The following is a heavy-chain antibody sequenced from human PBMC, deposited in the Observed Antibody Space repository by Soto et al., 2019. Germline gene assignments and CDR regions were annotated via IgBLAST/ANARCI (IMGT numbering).Heavy chain of an antibody. CDR3: ARGLITGSRNPGGWYFFDS. Sequence: SETLSLTCDVYDGSFRGYIWTWIRQTPGKGLQWIGQINHSGSANYNPSLKSRVTISVHTSNSQFSLELSSVTAADTAVYYCARGLITGSRNPGGWYFFDSWGQGTQVTGSS. CDR1: DGSFRGYI. D-gene: IGHD1-26*01. CDR2: INHSGSA. J-gene: IGHJ4*02. V-gene: IGHV4-34*01.